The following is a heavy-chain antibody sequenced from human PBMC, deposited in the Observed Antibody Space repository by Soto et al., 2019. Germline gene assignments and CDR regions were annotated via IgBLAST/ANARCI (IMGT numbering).Heavy chain of an antibody. Sequence: GGSLRLSCAASGFTVSSNYMSWVRQAPGKGLEWVSVIYSGGSTYYADSVKGRFTISRDNSKNTLYLQMNSLRAEDTAVYYCARVIAERYNWNDGVYWGQGTLVTVSS. J-gene: IGHJ4*02. CDR2: IYSGGST. D-gene: IGHD1-1*01. V-gene: IGHV3-66*01. CDR3: ARVIAERYNWNDGVY. CDR1: GFTVSSNY.